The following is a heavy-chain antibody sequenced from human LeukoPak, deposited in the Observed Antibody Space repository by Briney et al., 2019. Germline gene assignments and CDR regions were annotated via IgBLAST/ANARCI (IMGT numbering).Heavy chain of an antibody. D-gene: IGHD3-16*02. Sequence: GASVKVSCKASGGTFSSYAISWVRQAPGQGLEWMGWINAGNGNTKYSQKFQGRVTITRDTSASTAYMELSSLRSEDTAVYYCAVYDYVWGSYRSPFIDYWGQGTLVTVSS. CDR2: INAGNGNT. V-gene: IGHV1-3*01. CDR1: GGTFSSYA. CDR3: AVYDYVWGSYRSPFIDY. J-gene: IGHJ4*02.